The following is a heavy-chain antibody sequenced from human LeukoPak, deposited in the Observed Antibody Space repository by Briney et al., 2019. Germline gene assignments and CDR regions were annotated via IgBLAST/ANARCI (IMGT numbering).Heavy chain of an antibody. Sequence: PGGSLRLSCAASGFTFSSYGMHWVRQAPGKGLEWVAVISYDGSNKYYADSVKGRFTISRDNSKNTLYLQMNSLRAEDTAVYYCPKAHLYSSSWGIDYWGQGTLVTVSS. V-gene: IGHV3-30*18. CDR2: ISYDGSNK. CDR3: PKAHLYSSSWGIDY. D-gene: IGHD6-13*01. CDR1: GFTFSSYG. J-gene: IGHJ4*02.